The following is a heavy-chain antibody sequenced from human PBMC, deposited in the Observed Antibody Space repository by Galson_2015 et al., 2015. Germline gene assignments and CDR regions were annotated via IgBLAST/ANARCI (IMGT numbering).Heavy chain of an antibody. V-gene: IGHV1-69*13. D-gene: IGHD2-2*02. CDR3: AGHSVGNCSSTSCYRYD. J-gene: IGHJ4*02. Sequence: SVKVSCKASGGTFSSYAISWVRQAPGQGLEWMGGIIPIFGTVNYAQKFQGRVTITADEPTSTAYTELSSLRSEDTAVYYCAGHSVGNCSSTSCYRYDWGQGTLVTVSS. CDR2: IIPIFGTV. CDR1: GGTFSSYA.